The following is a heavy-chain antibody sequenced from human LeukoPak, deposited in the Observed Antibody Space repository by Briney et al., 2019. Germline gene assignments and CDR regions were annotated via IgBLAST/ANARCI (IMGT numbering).Heavy chain of an antibody. CDR2: IIPIFGTA. CDR3: ARVGTYYYDSSGYSLLS. CDR1: GGTFSSYA. D-gene: IGHD3-22*01. J-gene: IGHJ5*02. Sequence: ASVKVSCKASGGTFSSYAISWVRQAPGQGLEWMGGIIPIFGTANYAQKFQGRVTITADKSTSTAYMELSSLRSEDTAVYYCARVGTYYYDSSGYSLLSWGQGTLVTVSS. V-gene: IGHV1-69*06.